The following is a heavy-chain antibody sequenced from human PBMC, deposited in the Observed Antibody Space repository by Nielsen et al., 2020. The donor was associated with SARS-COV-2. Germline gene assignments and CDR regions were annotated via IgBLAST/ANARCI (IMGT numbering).Heavy chain of an antibody. CDR2: IYYSGST. J-gene: IGHJ3*02. CDR1: GGSISSSSYY. Sequence: SETLSLTCTVSGGSISSSSYYWGWIRQPPGKGLEWIGSIYYSGSTYYNPSLKSRVTISVDTSKNQFSLKLSSVTAADTAVYYCARQGYDSSGYSALAAFDIWGQGTMVTVSS. D-gene: IGHD3-22*01. V-gene: IGHV4-39*01. CDR3: ARQGYDSSGYSALAAFDI.